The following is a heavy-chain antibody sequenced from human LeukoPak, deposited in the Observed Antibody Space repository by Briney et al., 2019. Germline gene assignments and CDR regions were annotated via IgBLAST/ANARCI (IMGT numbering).Heavy chain of an antibody. CDR3: ARGRYYGAKELYFDY. D-gene: IGHD4-17*01. J-gene: IGHJ4*02. Sequence: PSETLSLTCTVSGGSVSSGSYYWSWIRQPPGKGLEWIGYIYYSGSTNYNPSLKSRVTISVDTSKNQFSLKLSSVTAADTAVYYCARGRYYGAKELYFDYWGQGTLVTVSS. CDR1: GGSVSSGSYY. CDR2: IYYSGST. V-gene: IGHV4-61*01.